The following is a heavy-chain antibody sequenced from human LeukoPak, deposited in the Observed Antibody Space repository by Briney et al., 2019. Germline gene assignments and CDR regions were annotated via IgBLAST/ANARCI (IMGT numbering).Heavy chain of an antibody. V-gene: IGHV5-51*01. D-gene: IGHD2-15*01. CDR2: IYPGDSDT. J-gene: IGHJ4*02. CDR1: GHSFTSYW. Sequence: GESLKISCKGSGHSFTSYWIGWVRQMPGKGLEWMGIIYPGDSDTRYSPSFQGQVTISADKSISTAYLQWSSLKASDTAMYYCARHRRYCSGGSCYLLGPVDYWGQGTLVTVSS. CDR3: ARHRRYCSGGSCYLLGPVDY.